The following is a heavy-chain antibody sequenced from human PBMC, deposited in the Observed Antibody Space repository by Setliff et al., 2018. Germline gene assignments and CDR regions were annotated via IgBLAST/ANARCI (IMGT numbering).Heavy chain of an antibody. CDR1: GYTFTGYY. CDR3: ARSNYDILTRNWFDP. V-gene: IGHV1-2*06. Sequence: ASVKVSCKASGYTFTGYYMHWVRQAPGQGLEWMGRINPNSGGTNYAQKFQGRVTMTRDTSISTAYMELSRLRSDDTAVYYCARSNYDILTRNWFDPWGQGTLITVSS. D-gene: IGHD3-9*01. CDR2: INPNSGGT. J-gene: IGHJ5*02.